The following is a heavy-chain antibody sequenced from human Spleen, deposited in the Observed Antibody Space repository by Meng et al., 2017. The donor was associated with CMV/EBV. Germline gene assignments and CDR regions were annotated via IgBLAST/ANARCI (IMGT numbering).Heavy chain of an antibody. V-gene: IGHV3-52*01. CDR2: IKCDGSEK. CDR1: GFTFSSSW. Sequence: GESLKISCAASGFTFSSSWMHWVCQAPEKGLEWVADIKCDGSEKYYVDSVKGRFTISRDNAKNSLYLQMNSLRAEDTAVYYCASNVGYCSSTSCSYYFDYWGQGTLVTVSS. D-gene: IGHD2-2*01. CDR3: ASNVGYCSSTSCSYYFDY. J-gene: IGHJ4*02.